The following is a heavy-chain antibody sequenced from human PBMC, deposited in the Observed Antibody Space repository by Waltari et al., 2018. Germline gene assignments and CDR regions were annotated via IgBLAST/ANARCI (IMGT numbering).Heavy chain of an antibody. CDR1: GDSITSSNW. Sequence: QVQLQESGPGLVKPSGTLSLSCAVSGDSITSSNWWSWVRHPPGKGLEWIGEIYLSGSTHYNPSLKSRVTMSIDKSKNQFSLNLNSVTAADTAVYFCARDAEYNSTPGYFDYWGQGILVTVSS. D-gene: IGHD1-20*01. J-gene: IGHJ4*02. CDR3: ARDAEYNSTPGYFDY. CDR2: IYLSGST. V-gene: IGHV4-4*02.